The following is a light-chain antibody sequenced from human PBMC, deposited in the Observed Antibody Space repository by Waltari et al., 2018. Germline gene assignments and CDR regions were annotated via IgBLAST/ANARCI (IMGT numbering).Light chain of an antibody. CDR2: KDF. CDR1: ALPNGH. CDR3: QSADSSGTYV. J-gene: IGLJ1*01. Sequence: SSELTQPPSISLSPGQTARITCSRDALPNGHTHLYQQKQGQAPRLVIYKDFERPSVIPERFAGSSSGTASTLTLTGVQAEDEADYYCQSADSSGTYVFGTGTKVTVL. V-gene: IGLV3-25*03.